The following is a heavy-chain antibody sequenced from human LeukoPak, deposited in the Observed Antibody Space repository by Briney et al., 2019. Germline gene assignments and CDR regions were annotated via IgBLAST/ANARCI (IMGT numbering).Heavy chain of an antibody. D-gene: IGHD6-13*01. Sequence: SETLSLTCTVSGVSISSSNSYWGWIRRPPGKGLEWIGSIYYSGNTYYNASLKSQVSISIDTSKNQFSLKLTSVTAADTAVYYCAREGLSRGSSRPYGYWGQGTLVTVSS. J-gene: IGHJ4*02. CDR2: IYYSGNT. CDR3: AREGLSRGSSRPYGY. V-gene: IGHV4-39*07. CDR1: GVSISSSNSY.